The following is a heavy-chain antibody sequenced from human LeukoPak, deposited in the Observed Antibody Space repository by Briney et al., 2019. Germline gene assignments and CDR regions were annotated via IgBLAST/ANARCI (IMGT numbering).Heavy chain of an antibody. V-gene: IGHV4-39*01. J-gene: IGHJ6*04. CDR1: GGSISSSTYY. CDR3: ARRIRVGPYYYGSGSRSDV. D-gene: IGHD3-10*01. Sequence: SETLSLTCAVSGGSISSSTYYWGWIRQPPGKGLEWIGSIHYSGSTYYNPSLKSRVTISVDTSKNQFSLKLSSVTAADTAVYYCARRIRVGPYYYGSGSRSDVWGKGTTVTISS. CDR2: IHYSGST.